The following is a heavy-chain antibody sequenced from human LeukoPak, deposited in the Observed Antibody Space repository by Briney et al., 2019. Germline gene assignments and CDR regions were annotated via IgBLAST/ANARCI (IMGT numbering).Heavy chain of an antibody. CDR1: GFTFSSYN. V-gene: IGHV3-48*01. Sequence: SGGSLRLSCAASGFTFSSYNMNWVHQAPGKGLEWVSYISSSASTIYYADSVKGRFTISRDNAKNSLYLQMNSLRAEDTAVYYCARDCSSTSCYVFWEPGYGMDVWGQGTTVTVSS. CDR3: ARDCSSTSCYVFWEPGYGMDV. CDR2: ISSSASTI. J-gene: IGHJ6*02. D-gene: IGHD2-2*01.